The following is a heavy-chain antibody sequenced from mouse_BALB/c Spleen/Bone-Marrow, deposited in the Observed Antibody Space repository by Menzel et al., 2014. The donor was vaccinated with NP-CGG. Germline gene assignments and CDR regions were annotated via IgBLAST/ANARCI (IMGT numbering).Heavy chain of an antibody. CDR3: ARGYYYGSSSWFAY. CDR1: GFNIKDTY. D-gene: IGHD1-1*01. J-gene: IGHJ3*01. Sequence: EVQLQQSGAELVKPGASVKLSCTAPGFNIKDTYMHWVKQRPEQGLEWIGRIDPANGNTKYDPKFQGKATITADTSSNTAYLQLSSLTSEDTAVYYCARGYYYGSSSWFAYWGQGTLVTVSA. CDR2: IDPANGNT. V-gene: IGHV14-3*02.